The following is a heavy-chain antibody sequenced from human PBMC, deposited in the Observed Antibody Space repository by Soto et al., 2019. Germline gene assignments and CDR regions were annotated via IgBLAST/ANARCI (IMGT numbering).Heavy chain of an antibody. CDR3: ARARGMTTVPTMLFDI. V-gene: IGHV3-7*03. J-gene: IGHJ3*02. Sequence: GGSLRLSCAVSGFILSSDWMSWVRQAPGKGLEWVAYIREDGSQKYFVDSVKGRFTISRDNAKNSLYLQMNSLRAEDTAVYSCARARGMTTVPTMLFDIWGQGTMVTVSS. CDR1: GFILSSDW. D-gene: IGHD4-17*01. CDR2: IREDGSQK.